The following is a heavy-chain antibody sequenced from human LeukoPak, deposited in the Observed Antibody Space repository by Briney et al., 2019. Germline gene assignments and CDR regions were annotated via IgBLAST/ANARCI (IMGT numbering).Heavy chain of an antibody. CDR1: GFTFSDYY. CDR2: ISSSGYHT. J-gene: IGHJ4*02. Sequence: GGSLRLSCAASGFTFSDYYMSWIRQAPGKGLEWLSYISSSGYHTNYADSVKGRFTISRDNAKSSLYLQMNSLRDEDTAVYFCARDPGHSSFWEPKHNDYWGQGTLVTVSS. D-gene: IGHD3-10*01. V-gene: IGHV3-11*06. CDR3: ARDPGHSSFWEPKHNDY.